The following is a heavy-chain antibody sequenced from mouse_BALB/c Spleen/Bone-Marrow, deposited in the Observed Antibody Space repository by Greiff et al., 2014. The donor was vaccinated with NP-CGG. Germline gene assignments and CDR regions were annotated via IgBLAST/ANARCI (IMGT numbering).Heavy chain of an antibody. CDR1: GYTFTDYY. J-gene: IGHJ3*01. V-gene: IGHV1-84*02. Sequence: QVRLQQPGPELVKPGASVKISCKASGYTFTDYYINWVKQKPGQGLEWIGWIYPRNNNTKYNERFKDKATLTVDTPSSTAYMQLSSLTSEDTAVYFCARGITTATFAYWGQGTLVTVSA. CDR3: ARGITTATFAY. D-gene: IGHD1-2*01. CDR2: IYPRNNNT.